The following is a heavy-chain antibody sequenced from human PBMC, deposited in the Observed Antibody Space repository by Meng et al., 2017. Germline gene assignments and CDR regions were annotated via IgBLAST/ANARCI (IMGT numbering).Heavy chain of an antibody. V-gene: IGHV1-2*06. J-gene: IGHJ4*02. Sequence: ASVKVSCKASGYTFTGYYMHWVRQAPGQGLEWMGRINPNSGGTNYAQKFQGRVTMTRDTSISTAYMELSRLRSDDTAVYYCARVYQGYSSGWNYFDYWGQGTLVTVS. D-gene: IGHD6-19*01. CDR2: INPNSGGT. CDR1: GYTFTGYY. CDR3: ARVYQGYSSGWNYFDY.